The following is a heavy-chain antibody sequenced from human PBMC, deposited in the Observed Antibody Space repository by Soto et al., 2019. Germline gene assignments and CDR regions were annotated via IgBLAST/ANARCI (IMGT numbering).Heavy chain of an antibody. Sequence: QVQLQQWGAGLLKPSETLSLTCAVYGGSFSGSQWTWIHQIPGKGLEWIGEINDSGNINYNPSLKSRVTILLDTPKKQISLRLSSVTAADAAVYYCARGLILWFGELSRRGGYYYYMDVWGKGTTVTVSS. J-gene: IGHJ6*03. CDR3: ARGLILWFGELSRRGGYYYYMDV. V-gene: IGHV4-34*01. CDR2: INDSGNI. CDR1: GGSFSGSQ. D-gene: IGHD3-10*01.